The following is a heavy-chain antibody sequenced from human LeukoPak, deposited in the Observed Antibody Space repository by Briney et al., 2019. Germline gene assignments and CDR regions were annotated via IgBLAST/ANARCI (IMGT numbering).Heavy chain of an antibody. CDR2: IYYSGST. Sequence: SETLSLTCTVSGGSISSSSYYWGWIRQPPGKGLEWIGSIYYSGSTYYNPSLKSRVTISVDTSKNQFSLKLSSVTAADTAVYYCASQDYYDYVWGSYPCDYWGQGTLVTVSS. CDR3: ASQDYYDYVWGSYPCDY. CDR1: GGSISSSSYY. V-gene: IGHV4-39*01. D-gene: IGHD3-16*02. J-gene: IGHJ4*02.